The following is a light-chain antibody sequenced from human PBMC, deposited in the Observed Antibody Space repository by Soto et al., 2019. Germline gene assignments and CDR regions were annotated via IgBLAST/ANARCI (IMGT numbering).Light chain of an antibody. Sequence: EIVMTQSPATLSVSPGERATLSCRASQSVSSNLAWYQQKPGQAPRLLIYGASTRATGIPARFSGSGSGTEFTLTISSQQSEDFAVYYCQQYNNWPPQITFGQGTRLEIK. CDR2: GAS. CDR1: QSVSSN. J-gene: IGKJ5*01. CDR3: QQYNNWPPQIT. V-gene: IGKV3-15*01.